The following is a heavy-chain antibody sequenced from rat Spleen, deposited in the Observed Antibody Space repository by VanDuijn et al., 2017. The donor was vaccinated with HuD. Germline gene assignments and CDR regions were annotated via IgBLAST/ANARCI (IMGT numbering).Heavy chain of an antibody. CDR2: ISYSGST. V-gene: IGHV3-1*01. Sequence: EVQLQESGPGLVKPSQSLSLTCSVTVYSITSSYRWSWIRKFPGNKLEWMGYISYSGSTSYNPSLKSRISITRDTSKNQFFLQLNSVTTEDTATYYCARHGYNSYFDYWGQGVMVTVSS. CDR3: ARHGYNSYFDY. D-gene: IGHD1-9*01. CDR1: VYSITSSY. J-gene: IGHJ2*01.